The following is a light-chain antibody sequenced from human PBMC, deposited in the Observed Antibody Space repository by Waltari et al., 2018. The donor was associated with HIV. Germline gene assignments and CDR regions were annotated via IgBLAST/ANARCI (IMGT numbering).Light chain of an antibody. CDR2: VDT. CDR1: KLGDKH. J-gene: IGLJ2*01. V-gene: IGLV3-1*01. Sequence: SYELTQPPSVSVSPGQTASITCSGDKLGDKHASWYQQKPGQSPVLVIYVDTKRPSGIREGFSGCNSVNTATLTVRRTQGMEGADYYCQAWDSNTGVFGGGTKLTVL. CDR3: QAWDSNTGV.